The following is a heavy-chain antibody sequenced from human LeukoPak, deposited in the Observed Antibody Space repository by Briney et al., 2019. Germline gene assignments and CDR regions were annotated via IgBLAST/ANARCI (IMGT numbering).Heavy chain of an antibody. CDR1: GGSISSSSYY. CDR3: ARGGRKGQTYYYGSGSYSCAFDI. CDR2: IYYSGST. J-gene: IGHJ3*02. V-gene: IGHV4-39*07. D-gene: IGHD3-10*01. Sequence: SETLSLTCTVSGGSISSSSYYWGWIRQPPGKGLEWIGSIYYSGSTYYNPSLKSRVTISVDTSKNQFSLKLSSVTAADTAVYYCARGGRKGQTYYYGSGSYSCAFDIWGQGTMVTVSS.